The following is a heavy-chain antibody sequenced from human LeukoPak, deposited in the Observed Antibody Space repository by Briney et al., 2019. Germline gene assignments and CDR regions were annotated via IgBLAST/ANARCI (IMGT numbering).Heavy chain of an antibody. Sequence: GASVKVSCKASGGTFSTYAVNWVRQAPGQGLEWMGGIIPLFGIANYAQKFQGRVTITTDESTSTAYMELSSLRSEDTAIYYCARVFARGGEISGSYYYYWGQGTLVTVSS. CDR2: IIPLFGIA. D-gene: IGHD1-26*01. CDR3: ARVFARGGEISGSYYYY. CDR1: GGTFSTYA. V-gene: IGHV1-69*05. J-gene: IGHJ4*02.